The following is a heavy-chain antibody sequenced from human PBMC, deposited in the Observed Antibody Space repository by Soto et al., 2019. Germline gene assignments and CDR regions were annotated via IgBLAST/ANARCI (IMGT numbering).Heavy chain of an antibody. CDR1: GGTFSRHA. D-gene: IGHD3-22*01. CDR2: IIPIFGTA. J-gene: IGHJ4*02. Sequence: QVQLVQSGAEVRKPGSSVKVSCKASGGTFSRHAISWVRQAPGQGLAWMGGIIPIFGTANTAQKFQGRVTIIADESTSTVYMELSSLRSEDTAMYYCARGWGYDSNDYYYAYWGQGTLVIVSS. CDR3: ARGWGYDSNDYYYAY. V-gene: IGHV1-69*01.